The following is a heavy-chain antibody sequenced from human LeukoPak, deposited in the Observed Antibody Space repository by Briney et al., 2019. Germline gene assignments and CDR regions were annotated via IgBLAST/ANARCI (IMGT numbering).Heavy chain of an antibody. D-gene: IGHD3-16*02. J-gene: IGHJ4*02. Sequence: SETLSLTCAVYGGSFSGYYWSWIRQPPGKGLEWIGEINHSGSTNYNPSLKSRVTISVDTSKNQFSLKLSSVTAADTAVYYCASGNYDYVWGSYRPFDYWGQGTLVTVSS. V-gene: IGHV4-34*01. CDR3: ASGNYDYVWGSYRPFDY. CDR2: INHSGST. CDR1: GGSFSGYY.